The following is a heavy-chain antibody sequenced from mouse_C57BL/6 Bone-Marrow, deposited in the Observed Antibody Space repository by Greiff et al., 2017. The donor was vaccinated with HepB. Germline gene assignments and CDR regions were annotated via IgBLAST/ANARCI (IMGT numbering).Heavy chain of an antibody. CDR3: AVVTTVYFDY. D-gene: IGHD2-5*01. Sequence: QVQLQQPGAELVRPGSSVKLSCKASGYTFTSYWIHWVKQRPIQGLEWIGNIDPSDSETHYNQKFKDKATLTVDKSSSTAYMQLSSLTSEDSAVYYCAVVTTVYFDYWGQGTTLTVSS. V-gene: IGHV1-52*01. CDR1: GYTFTSYW. J-gene: IGHJ2*01. CDR2: IDPSDSET.